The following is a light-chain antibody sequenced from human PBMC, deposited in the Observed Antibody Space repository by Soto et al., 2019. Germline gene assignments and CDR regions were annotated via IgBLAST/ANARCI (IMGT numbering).Light chain of an antibody. V-gene: IGKV3-20*01. CDR1: QSVSTY. CDR2: AAS. J-gene: IGKJ4*01. CDR3: QQHSRSPVLT. Sequence: EIVMTQSPATLSVSTGERVTLSFRASQSVSTYFDWYQQKPGQGPRLLIYAASNMATGIPDRFSGSGSGTDFTLTISSLEPEDLGVYFCQQHSRSPVLTFGGGTKVDIK.